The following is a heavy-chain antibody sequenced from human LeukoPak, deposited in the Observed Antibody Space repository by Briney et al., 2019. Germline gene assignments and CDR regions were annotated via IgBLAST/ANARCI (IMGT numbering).Heavy chain of an antibody. CDR1: GGSFSGYY. V-gene: IGHV4-34*01. J-gene: IGHJ6*03. CDR2: INHSGST. D-gene: IGHD1-26*01. Sequence: SETLSLTCAVYGGSFSGYYWSWIRQPPGKGLEWIGEINHSGSTNYNPSLKSRVTISVDTSKNQFSLTLSSVTTADTAVYYCAREWDYMDVWGKGTTVTISS. CDR3: AREWDYMDV.